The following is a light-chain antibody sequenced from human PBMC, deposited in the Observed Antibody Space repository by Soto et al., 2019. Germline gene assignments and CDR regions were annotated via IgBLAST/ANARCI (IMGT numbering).Light chain of an antibody. CDR1: QSISTY. J-gene: IGKJ5*01. CDR2: DAS. CDR3: QQSYTTPIT. Sequence: DIQMMQSPSSLSASVGDRVTITCRASQSISTYLNWYQQKPGKAPKLLIYDASTLQSGVPSKFSGSGSGTDFTHTISSLQPEDFATYYCQQSYTTPITFGQGTRLEIK. V-gene: IGKV1-39*01.